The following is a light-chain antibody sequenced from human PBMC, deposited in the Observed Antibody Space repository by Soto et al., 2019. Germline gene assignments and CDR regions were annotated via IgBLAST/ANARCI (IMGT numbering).Light chain of an antibody. Sequence: QSVLTQPASVSVSPGQSITISCTGTSSDVGGYNYVSWYQQHPGKAPKLLIYEVTNRPSGVSNRFSGSKSGNAASLTISGLQAEDEADYYCSSYTNTGTLYVFGTGTKVTVL. V-gene: IGLV2-14*01. CDR1: SSDVGGYNY. CDR2: EVT. CDR3: SSYTNTGTLYV. J-gene: IGLJ1*01.